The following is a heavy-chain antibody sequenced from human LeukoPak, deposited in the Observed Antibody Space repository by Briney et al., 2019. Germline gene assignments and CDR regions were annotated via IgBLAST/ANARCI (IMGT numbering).Heavy chain of an antibody. Sequence: KPGGSLRLSCAASGFTFSSYSMNWVRQAPGKGLEWVSSISSSSSYIYYADSVKGRFTISRDNAKNSLYLQMNSLRAENTAVYYCARDRYDFWSGYYVYWGQGTLVTVSS. CDR2: ISSSSSYI. V-gene: IGHV3-21*01. J-gene: IGHJ4*02. D-gene: IGHD3-3*01. CDR1: GFTFSSYS. CDR3: ARDRYDFWSGYYVY.